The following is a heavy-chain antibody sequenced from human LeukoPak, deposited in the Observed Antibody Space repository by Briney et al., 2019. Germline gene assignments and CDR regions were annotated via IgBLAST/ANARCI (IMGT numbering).Heavy chain of an antibody. CDR1: GFSFSSYA. V-gene: IGHV3-23*01. CDR2: ISGSGGST. D-gene: IGHD3-3*01. Sequence: PGASLRLSCAASGFSFSSYALTWVRQGPRKGLEWVSTISGSGGSTYYADSVKGRFTISRDNSKNTLYLQMNSLRAEDTAVYHCAKAPLCDFWSGCYFDYWGQGILVTVSS. J-gene: IGHJ4*02. CDR3: AKAPLCDFWSGCYFDY.